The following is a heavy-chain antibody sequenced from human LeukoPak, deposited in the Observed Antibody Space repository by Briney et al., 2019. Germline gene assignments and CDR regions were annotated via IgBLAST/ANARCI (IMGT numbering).Heavy chain of an antibody. CDR3: ARTLVGYSGYDPRPYYFDY. Sequence: ASVKDSCKASGYTFNNYGISWVRQAPGQGLEWMGWISTYNGHTKYAEKLQGRVTMTTDTSTTTAYMELRSLRSDDTAVYYCARTLVGYSGYDPRPYYFDYWGQGTLVTVSS. J-gene: IGHJ4*02. V-gene: IGHV1-18*01. CDR1: GYTFNNYG. CDR2: ISTYNGHT. D-gene: IGHD5-12*01.